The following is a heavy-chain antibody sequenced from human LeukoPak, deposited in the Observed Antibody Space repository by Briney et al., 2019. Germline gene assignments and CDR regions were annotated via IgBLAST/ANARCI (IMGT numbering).Heavy chain of an antibody. J-gene: IGHJ6*03. CDR3: ARRNYDILTGYYYMDV. V-gene: IGHV3-48*03. Sequence: GGSLRLSCAASGFTFSSYEMNWVRQAPGKGLEWVSYIYYADSVKGRFTISRDNAKNSLYLQMNSLRAEDTALYYCARRNYDILTGYYYMDVWGKGTTVTVSS. CDR1: GFTFSSYE. CDR2: I. D-gene: IGHD3-9*01.